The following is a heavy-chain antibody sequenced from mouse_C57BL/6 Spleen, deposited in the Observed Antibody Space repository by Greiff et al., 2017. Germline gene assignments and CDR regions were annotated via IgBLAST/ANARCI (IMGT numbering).Heavy chain of an antibody. CDR2: IYPGSGST. J-gene: IGHJ3*01. D-gene: IGHD2-4*01. Sequence: QVQLQQPGAELVKPGASVKMSCKASGYTFTSYWITWVKQRPGQGLEWIGDIYPGSGSTNYNEKFKSKATLTVDTSSSTAYMQRSSLPSEDAAVYCCARGGGGLPFAYWGEGTLVTVSA. CDR1: GYTFTSYW. CDR3: ARGGGGLPFAY. V-gene: IGHV1-55*01.